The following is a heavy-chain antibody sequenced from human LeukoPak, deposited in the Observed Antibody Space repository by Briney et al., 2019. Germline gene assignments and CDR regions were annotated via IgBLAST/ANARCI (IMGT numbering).Heavy chain of an antibody. J-gene: IGHJ4*02. CDR2: ISGSGGST. V-gene: IGHV3-23*01. CDR3: AMLEYDRSDTYYFDY. Sequence: PGGSLRLSCAASGFTFSSYGMSWVRQAPGKGLEWVSAISGSGGSTYYADSVKGRFTISRDNSKNTLYLQMNSLRAEDTAVYYCAMLEYDRSDTYYFDYWGQGTLVTVSS. CDR1: GFTFSSYG. D-gene: IGHD3-22*01.